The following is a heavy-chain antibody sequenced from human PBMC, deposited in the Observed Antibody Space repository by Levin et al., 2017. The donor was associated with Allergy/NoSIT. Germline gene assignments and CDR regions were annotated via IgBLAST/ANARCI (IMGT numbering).Heavy chain of an antibody. Sequence: GESLKISCQGSGYSFTSYWIGWVRQMPGKGLEWMGIIYPGDSDTRYSPSFQGQVTIPADKSISTAYLEWSSLKAADTAIYYCARRGTRDYYYYMDVWGKGTTVTVSS. CDR2: IYPGDSDT. V-gene: IGHV5-51*01. CDR1: GYSFTSYW. J-gene: IGHJ6*03. D-gene: IGHD1-1*01. CDR3: ARRGTRDYYYYMDV.